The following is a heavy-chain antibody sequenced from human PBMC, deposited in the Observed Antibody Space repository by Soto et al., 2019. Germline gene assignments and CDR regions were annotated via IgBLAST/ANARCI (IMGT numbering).Heavy chain of an antibody. Sequence: PGGCLSLSCAASGFTVSSKYMSWVRQAPGKGLEWVSLIQSGGPTYYADSVKGRFTISRDTSENTVHLQMDSLRAEDTAVYYCARAAGRYSSPYRYYYYYMDVWGKGTTVTVSS. CDR3: ARAAGRYSSPYRYYYYYMDV. J-gene: IGHJ6*03. CDR1: GFTVSSKY. CDR2: IQSGGPT. D-gene: IGHD6-13*01. V-gene: IGHV3-66*01.